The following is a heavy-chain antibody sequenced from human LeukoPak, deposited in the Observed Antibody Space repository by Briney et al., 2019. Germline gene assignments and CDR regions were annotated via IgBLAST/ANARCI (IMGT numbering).Heavy chain of an antibody. CDR1: GYSFTNYW. CDR2: IYPGDSDS. J-gene: IGHJ6*03. D-gene: IGHD2-2*01. CDR3: ARGVPGYCSSTSCYAKYSFYYMDV. Sequence: KSGESLKIPCKGSGYSFTNYWIGWVGQMPGKGLDWMGIIYPGDSDSRYSPSLQGQVTISADKSITTAYLQWSSLKASDTAMYYCARGVPGYCSSTSCYAKYSFYYMDVWGKGTAVSVSS. V-gene: IGHV5-51*01.